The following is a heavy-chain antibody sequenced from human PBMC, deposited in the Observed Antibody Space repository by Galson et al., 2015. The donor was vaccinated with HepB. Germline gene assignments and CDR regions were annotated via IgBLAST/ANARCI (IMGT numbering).Heavy chain of an antibody. CDR3: AKVEGVCSGGSCYYRY. Sequence: SLRLSCAASGFTFSSYAMSWVRQAPGKGLEWVSAISGSGGSTYYADSVKGRFTISRDNSKNTLYLQMSSLRAEDTAVYYCAKVEGVCSGGSCYYRYWGQGTLVTVSS. D-gene: IGHD2-15*01. CDR1: GFTFSSYA. V-gene: IGHV3-23*01. CDR2: ISGSGGST. J-gene: IGHJ4*02.